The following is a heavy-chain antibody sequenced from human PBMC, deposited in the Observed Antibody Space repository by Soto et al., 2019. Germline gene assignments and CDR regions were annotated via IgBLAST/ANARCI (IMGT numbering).Heavy chain of an antibody. D-gene: IGHD6-13*01. Sequence: SETLSLTCAVYGGSFSNYYWSWIRQPPGKGLEWIGEINHSGSTNYNPSLKSRVTISVDTSKNQFSLNLSSVTAADTAVYYCARGGRQQLLVRQYFQHWGQGTLVTVSS. CDR1: GGSFSNYY. V-gene: IGHV4-34*01. J-gene: IGHJ1*01. CDR3: ARGGRQQLLVRQYFQH. CDR2: INHSGST.